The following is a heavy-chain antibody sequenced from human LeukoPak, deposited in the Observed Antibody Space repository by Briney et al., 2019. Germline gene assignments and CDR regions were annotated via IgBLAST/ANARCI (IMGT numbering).Heavy chain of an antibody. CDR1: GYTFTSYD. CDR3: ARVRYYDSSGYYYYDAFDI. CDR2: MNPNSGNT. V-gene: IGHV1-8*01. Sequence: ASVKVSCKASGYTFTSYDINWVRQATGQGLEWMGWMNPNSGNTGYAQKFQGRVTMTTDTSTSTAYMELRSLRSDDTAVYYCARVRYYDSSGYYYYDAFDIWGQGTMVTVSS. D-gene: IGHD3-22*01. J-gene: IGHJ3*02.